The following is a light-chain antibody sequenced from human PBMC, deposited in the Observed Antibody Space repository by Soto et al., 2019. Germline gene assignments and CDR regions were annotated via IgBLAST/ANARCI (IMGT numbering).Light chain of an antibody. CDR1: SSNIGNNY. J-gene: IGLJ2*01. V-gene: IGLV1-51*01. CDR2: DNN. CDR3: GTWDSSLSVV. Sequence: QSVLTQPPSVSAAPGQKVTISCSGSSSNIGNNYVSWYQQLPATAPKLLIYDNNKRPSGIPDRFSGSKSGTSATLGITGLQTGDEADYYCGTWDSSLSVVFGGGTKLTVL.